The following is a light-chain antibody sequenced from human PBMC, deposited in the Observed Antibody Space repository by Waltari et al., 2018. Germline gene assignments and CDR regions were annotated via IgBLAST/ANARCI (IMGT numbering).Light chain of an antibody. J-gene: IGKJ2*01. Sequence: DIQLTQSPSSLSASVGERVTITCRAIQGISNSLAWYQQRPGKAPKLLLSAASSLESGVPSRFGGSGSGTDFSLTISSLQPEDFATYFCQQYFGSPVTFGQGTKLEI. V-gene: IGKV1-NL1*01. CDR2: AAS. CDR1: QGISNS. CDR3: QQYFGSPVT.